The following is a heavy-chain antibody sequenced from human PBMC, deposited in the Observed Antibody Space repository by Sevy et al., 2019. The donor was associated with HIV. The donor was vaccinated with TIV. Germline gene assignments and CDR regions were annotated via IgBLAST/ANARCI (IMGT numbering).Heavy chain of an antibody. V-gene: IGHV4-34*01. CDR3: ARWYYYGSGFDY. Sequence: SETLSLTCAVYGGSFSGYYWSWIRQPPGKGLEWIGEINHSGSTNYNPSLKSRVTISVDTSKNQFSLKLSSVTAADTAVYYCARWYYYGSGFDYWGQGTLVTVS. CDR2: INHSGST. CDR1: GGSFSGYY. J-gene: IGHJ4*02. D-gene: IGHD3-10*01.